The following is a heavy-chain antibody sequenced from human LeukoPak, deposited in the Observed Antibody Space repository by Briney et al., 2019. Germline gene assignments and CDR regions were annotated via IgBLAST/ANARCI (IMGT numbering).Heavy chain of an antibody. J-gene: IGHJ3*02. D-gene: IGHD3-22*01. Sequence: SETLSLTCTVSGDSLSSGDYYWSWIRQPAGKGLECIGRISSSGSTNYNPSLKSRVTISVDPSKNQFSLKLSSVTAADTAVYFCARGPYSYDSSGAFDIWGQGTMVTVSS. CDR3: ARGPYSYDSSGAFDI. CDR1: GDSLSSGDYY. V-gene: IGHV4-61*02. CDR2: ISSSGST.